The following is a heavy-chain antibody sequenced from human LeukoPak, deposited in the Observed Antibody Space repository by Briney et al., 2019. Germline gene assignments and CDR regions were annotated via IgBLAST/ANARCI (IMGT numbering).Heavy chain of an antibody. J-gene: IGHJ3*02. CDR1: GGSFSGYY. CDR3: AREGEAFDI. CDR2: INHSGST. V-gene: IGHV4-34*01. Sequence: PSETLSLTCAVYGGSFSGYYWSWIRQPPGKGLEWIGEINHSGSTNYNPSLKSRVTISVDTSKNQFSLKLSSVTAADTAVYYCAREGEAFDIWGQGTMVTVSS.